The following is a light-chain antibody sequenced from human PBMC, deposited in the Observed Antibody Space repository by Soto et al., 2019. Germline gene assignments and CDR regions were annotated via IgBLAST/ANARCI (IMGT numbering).Light chain of an antibody. CDR3: QQRSNWPKT. CDR1: QSVSSSY. V-gene: IGKV3D-20*02. Sequence: EIVLTQSPGTLSLSPGERATLSCRASQSVSSSYLAWYQQKPGQAPRLLIYGASSRATGIPARFSGGGSGTDFTLTISNVEPEDFAVYYCQQRSNWPKTFGQGTKVDI. J-gene: IGKJ1*01. CDR2: GAS.